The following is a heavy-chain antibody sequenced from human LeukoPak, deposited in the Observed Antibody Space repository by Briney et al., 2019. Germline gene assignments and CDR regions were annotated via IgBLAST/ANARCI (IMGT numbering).Heavy chain of an antibody. J-gene: IGHJ6*03. Sequence: SETLSLTCTVSGGSISSSSYYWSWIRQPAGKGLEWIGRIYTSGSTNYNPSLKSRVTMSVDTSKSQFSLKLSSVTAADTAVYYCARDSWFGGKSYYYYYMDVWGKGTTVTISS. CDR2: IYTSGST. V-gene: IGHV4-61*02. CDR1: GGSISSSSYY. CDR3: ARDSWFGGKSYYYYYMDV. D-gene: IGHD3-10*01.